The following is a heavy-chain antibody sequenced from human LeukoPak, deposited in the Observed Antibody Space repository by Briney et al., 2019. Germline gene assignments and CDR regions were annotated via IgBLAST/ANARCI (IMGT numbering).Heavy chain of an antibody. CDR1: GFSVSTYP. CDR3: AKYTSGWVNDY. V-gene: IGHV3-23*01. CDR2: ITASGTDT. D-gene: IGHD6-19*01. Sequence: GGSLSLSCTASGFSVSTYPMAWVRQAPGKGLQWVSTITASGTDTFYADSVKGRFTISRDNSKNTLSLQMNSLRAEDTALYYCAKYTSGWVNDYWGQGTLVTVSS. J-gene: IGHJ4*02.